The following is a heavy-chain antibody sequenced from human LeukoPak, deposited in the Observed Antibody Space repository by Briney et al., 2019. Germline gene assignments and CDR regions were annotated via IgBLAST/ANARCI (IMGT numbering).Heavy chain of an antibody. CDR2: IYSCGST. V-gene: IGHV3-66*01. CDR1: GFTVSSNY. CDR3: ANQYGDYVG. Sequence: PGGSLRLSCAASGFTVSSNYMSWVRQAPGKGLEWVSVIYSCGSTYYADCVKCRFTISRDNSKSTLYLQMNSLRAEDTAGYYCANQYGDYVGWGQGTLVTVSS. J-gene: IGHJ4*02. D-gene: IGHD4-17*01.